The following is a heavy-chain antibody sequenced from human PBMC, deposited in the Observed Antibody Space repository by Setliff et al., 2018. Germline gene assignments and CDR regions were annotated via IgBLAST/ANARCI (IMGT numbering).Heavy chain of an antibody. CDR3: ARSTSWFSTNY. Sequence: AASVKVSCKTSGFTFTTFYIHWVRQAPGQGLEWMMMINPNGDRTTYAQKFQGRVTMTRDTSTSTVYMELSSLRSEDTAVYYCARSTSWFSTNYWGQGTPVTVSS. J-gene: IGHJ4*02. D-gene: IGHD2-2*01. CDR2: INPNGDRT. CDR1: GFTFTTFY. V-gene: IGHV1-46*03.